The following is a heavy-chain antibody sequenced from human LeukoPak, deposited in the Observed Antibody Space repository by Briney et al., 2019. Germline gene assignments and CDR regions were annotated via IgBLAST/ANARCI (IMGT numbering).Heavy chain of an antibody. J-gene: IGHJ4*02. D-gene: IGHD1-26*01. V-gene: IGHV3-74*01. CDR1: GNYW. CDR2: INSDGSWT. Sequence: GGSLRLSCAASGNYWMHWVRQAPGKGLVWVSHINSDGSWTSYADSVKGRFTISRDNAKNTLYLQMNSLRAEDTAVYYCVRDLGGRSGHWGQGTLVTVSS. CDR3: VRDLGGRSGH.